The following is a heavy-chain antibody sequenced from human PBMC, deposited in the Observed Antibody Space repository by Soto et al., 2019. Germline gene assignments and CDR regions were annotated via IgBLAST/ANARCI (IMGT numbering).Heavy chain of an antibody. CDR1: GFTLTNYA. D-gene: IGHD5-12*01. J-gene: IGHJ3*01. V-gene: IGHV3-23*01. CDR3: EGSWT. CDR2: VSASGGRT. Sequence: EVQLLESGGGLVQPGGSLRLSCAVSGFTLTNYAMSWVRQAPGKGLEWVAWVSASGGRTYYADSVKGRFTISKDSSKKTLWLEMNSLRAEDSAVYHCEGSWTWGQGTMVTVSS.